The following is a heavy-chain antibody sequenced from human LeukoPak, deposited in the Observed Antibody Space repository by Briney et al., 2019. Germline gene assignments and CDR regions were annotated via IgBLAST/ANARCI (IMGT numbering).Heavy chain of an antibody. J-gene: IGHJ4*02. CDR3: ARAQGGYYDSSGYGVDY. V-gene: IGHV1-18*01. CDR2: ISAYNGNT. CDR1: GYTFTSYG. D-gene: IGHD3-22*01. Sequence: WASVKVSCKASGYTFTSYGISWVRQAPGQGLEWMGWISAYNGNTNYAQKLQGRVTMTTDTSTSTAYMELRSLRSDDTAVYYCARAQGGYYDSSGYGVDYWGQGTLVTVSS.